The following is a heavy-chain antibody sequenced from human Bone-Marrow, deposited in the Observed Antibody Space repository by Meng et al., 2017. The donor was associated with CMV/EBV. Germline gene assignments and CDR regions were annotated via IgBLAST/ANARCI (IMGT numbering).Heavy chain of an antibody. CDR1: TLSSYA. V-gene: IGHV3-30*04. CDR3: ARELGYCSSTSCLLYFDY. D-gene: IGHD2-2*01. CDR2: ISYDGSNK. Sequence: TLSSYARHWVRQAPGKGLEWVAVISYDGSNKYYADSVKGRFTISRDNSKNTLYLQMNSLRAEDTAVYYCARELGYCSSTSCLLYFDYWGQGTLVTVSS. J-gene: IGHJ4*02.